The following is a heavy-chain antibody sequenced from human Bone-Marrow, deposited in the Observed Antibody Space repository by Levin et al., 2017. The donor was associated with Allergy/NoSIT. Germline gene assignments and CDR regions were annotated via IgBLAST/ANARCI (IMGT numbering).Heavy chain of an antibody. CDR2: INYSGST. Sequence: SQTLSLTCTVSGGSISSYYWNWIRQPPGKGLEWIGYINYSGSTYYNPSLKSRVTISVDTSKNQFSLKLSSLTAADTAVYYCARDWGGGAGVPRDGFDIWGQGTMVTVSS. V-gene: IGHV4-59*01. CDR1: GGSISSYY. D-gene: IGHD3-16*01. J-gene: IGHJ3*02. CDR3: ARDWGGGAGVPRDGFDI.